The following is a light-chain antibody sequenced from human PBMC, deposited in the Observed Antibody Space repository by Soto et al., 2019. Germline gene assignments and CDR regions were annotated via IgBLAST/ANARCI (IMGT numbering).Light chain of an antibody. CDR1: QSINGR. V-gene: IGKV1-5*01. J-gene: IGKJ2*01. CDR2: DVS. Sequence: DIQMTQSPCTLSASIGDRVTITSRASQSINGRLAWYKQKPGRPPKLLIYDVSFLESGVPSTFSGSGSGTDFNLTISRLRPDDFATFCCQQYKVYPYTFGQGTRLDI. CDR3: QQYKVYPYT.